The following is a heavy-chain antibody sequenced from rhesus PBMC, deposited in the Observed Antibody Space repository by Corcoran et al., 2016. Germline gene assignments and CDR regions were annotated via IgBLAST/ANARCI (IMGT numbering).Heavy chain of an antibody. J-gene: IGHJ5-1*01. V-gene: IGHV4S11*01. D-gene: IGHD1-44*02. CDR2: TYGSGSST. CDR1: GGSISSND. Sequence: QVQLQESGPGLVKPSETLSLTSTVSGGSISSNDWSWIRQSPGKGLEWIGYTYGSGSSTNYNPSLKSRVTLSVDTSKNQLSLKLSSVTTADTAVYYCARGESLFDVWGPGVLVTVSS. CDR3: ARGESLFDV.